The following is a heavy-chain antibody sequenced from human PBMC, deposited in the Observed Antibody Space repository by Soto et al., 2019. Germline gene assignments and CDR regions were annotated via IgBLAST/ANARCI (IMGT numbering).Heavy chain of an antibody. CDR1: GYTFTSYG. D-gene: IGHD3-10*01. V-gene: IGHV1-18*01. CDR3: ARSYGSGSYWGYYYYGMDV. Sequence: AAVKVSCKASGYTFTSYGISWVRQAPGERRAWMGWISAYNGNTNYAQKLQGRVTMTTDTSTSTAYMELRSLRSDDTAVYYCARSYGSGSYWGYYYYGMDVWGQGTTVTVSS. J-gene: IGHJ6*02. CDR2: ISAYNGNT.